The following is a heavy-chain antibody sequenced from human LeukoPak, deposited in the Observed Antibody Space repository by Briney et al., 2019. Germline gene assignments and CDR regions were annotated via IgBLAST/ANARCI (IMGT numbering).Heavy chain of an antibody. J-gene: IGHJ3*02. V-gene: IGHV1-2*02. D-gene: IGHD3-10*01. Sequence: GASVTVSCKASGYTFTGYYMHWVRQAPGQGLEWMGWINPNSGGTNYAQKFQGRVTMTRDTSISTAYMELSRLRSDDTAVYYCARDIPEYYYGSGSYYAFDIWGQGTMVTVSS. CDR1: GYTFTGYY. CDR3: ARDIPEYYYGSGSYYAFDI. CDR2: INPNSGGT.